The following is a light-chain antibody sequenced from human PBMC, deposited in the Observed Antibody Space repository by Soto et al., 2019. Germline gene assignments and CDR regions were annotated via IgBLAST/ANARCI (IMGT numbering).Light chain of an antibody. CDR3: SSYAISSSLYI. J-gene: IGLJ1*01. Sequence: QSALTQPTSVSGSPGQSITISCTGNHNDIGTYDYVSWYQQHPGRAPRLLIHGVTTRPSGISGRFSASKSGLTASLTISGLQPEDEADYYCSSYAISSSLYIFGTGTKLTVL. CDR2: GVT. V-gene: IGLV2-14*03. CDR1: HNDIGTYDY.